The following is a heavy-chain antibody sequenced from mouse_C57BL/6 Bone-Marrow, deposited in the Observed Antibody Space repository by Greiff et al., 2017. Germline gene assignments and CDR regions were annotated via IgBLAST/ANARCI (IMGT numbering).Heavy chain of an antibody. CDR3: AGDYDGAGYFDV. J-gene: IGHJ1*03. CDR2: IYPSDSET. Sequence: QVQLQQPGAELVRPGSSVKLSCKASGYTFTSYWMDWVKQRPGQGLEWIGNIYPSDSETHYNQKFKDKATLTVDKSSSTAYMQLSSLTSEDSAVYYCAGDYDGAGYFDVWGTGTTVTGSS. V-gene: IGHV1-61*01. CDR1: GYTFTSYW. D-gene: IGHD2-4*01.